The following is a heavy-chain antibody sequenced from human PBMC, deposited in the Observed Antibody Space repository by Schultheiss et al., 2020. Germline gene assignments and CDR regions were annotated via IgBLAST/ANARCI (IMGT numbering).Heavy chain of an antibody. J-gene: IGHJ4*02. V-gene: IGHV3-74*01. CDR1: GFTVSNSY. D-gene: IGHD3-3*01. CDR2: INSDGSST. CDR3: ARDLNWSFDY. Sequence: GGSLRLSCAASGFTVSNSYMSWVRQAPGTGLEWVSRINSDGSSTSYADSVKGRFTISRDNAKNSVSLQMNNLRAEDTAVYYCARDLNWSFDYWGLGTLVTVSS.